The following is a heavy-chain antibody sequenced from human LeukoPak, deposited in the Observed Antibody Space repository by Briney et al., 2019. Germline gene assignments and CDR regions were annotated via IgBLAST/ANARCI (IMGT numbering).Heavy chain of an antibody. CDR2: ISYDGSNK. D-gene: IGHD4-11*01. CDR1: GFTFSSYG. V-gene: IGHV3-30*18. Sequence: GRSLRLSCAASGFTFSSYGMHWVRQAPGKGLEWVAVISYDGSNKYYADSVKGRFTISRDNSKNTLYLQMNSLRAEDTAVYYCAKDLMPLLQFNYYYGMDVWGQGTTVTVSS. CDR3: AKDLMPLLQFNYYYGMDV. J-gene: IGHJ6*02.